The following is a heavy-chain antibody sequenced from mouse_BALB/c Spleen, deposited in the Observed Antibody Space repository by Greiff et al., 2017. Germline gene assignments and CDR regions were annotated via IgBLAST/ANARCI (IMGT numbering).Heavy chain of an antibody. D-gene: IGHD2-1*01. CDR3: ARHEEGIYYGNYLYAMDY. Sequence: VQLQQSGAELVKPGASVKLSCKASGYTFTEYTIHWVKQRSGQGLEWIGWFYPGSGSIKYNEKFKDKATLTADKSSSTVYMELSRLTSEDSAVYFCARHEEGIYYGNYLYAMDYWGQGTSVTVSS. V-gene: IGHV1-62-2*01. J-gene: IGHJ4*01. CDR2: FYPGSGSI. CDR1: GYTFTEYT.